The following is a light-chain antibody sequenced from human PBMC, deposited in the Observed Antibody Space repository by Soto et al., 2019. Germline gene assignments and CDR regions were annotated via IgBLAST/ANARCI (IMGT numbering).Light chain of an antibody. CDR3: ETWDRNARV. CDR1: SGHSSYI. J-gene: IGLJ3*02. V-gene: IGLV4-60*02. CDR2: LEGSGSY. Sequence: QPVLTQSSSASASLGSSVNLTCTLSSGHSSYIIAWHQQQPGKAPRYLMKLEGSGSYNKGSGVPDRFSGSSSGADRYLTISHLQFEDEADYYCETWDRNARVFGGGTKLTVL.